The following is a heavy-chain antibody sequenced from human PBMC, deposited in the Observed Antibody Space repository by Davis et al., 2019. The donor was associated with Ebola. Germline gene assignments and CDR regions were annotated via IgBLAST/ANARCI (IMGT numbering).Heavy chain of an antibody. CDR3: AKGGTIYYYYGMDV. V-gene: IGHV3-23*01. CDR1: GFTFNSYA. CDR2: ISGSGSST. Sequence: GGSLRLSCAASGFTFNSYAMSWVRQAPGKGLEWVSAISGSGSSTYYADSVKGRFTISRDNSKNTLYLQMNSLRADDTAVYYCAKGGTIYYYYGMDVWGQGTTVTVSS. J-gene: IGHJ6*02. D-gene: IGHD1-14*01.